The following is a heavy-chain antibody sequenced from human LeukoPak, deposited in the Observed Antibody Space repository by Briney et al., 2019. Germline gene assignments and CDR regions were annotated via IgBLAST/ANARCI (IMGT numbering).Heavy chain of an antibody. D-gene: IGHD6-25*01. Sequence: PSETLSLTCTVSGGSISSGGYYWSWIRQHPGKGLEWIGYIYYSGSTYYNPSLKSRVTISVDTSKNQFSLKLSSVTAADTAVYYCARTWTLDFSSELIEGGWFDPWGQGTLVTVSS. CDR3: ARTWTLDFSSELIEGGWFDP. CDR2: IYYSGST. J-gene: IGHJ5*02. V-gene: IGHV4-31*03. CDR1: GGSISSGGYY.